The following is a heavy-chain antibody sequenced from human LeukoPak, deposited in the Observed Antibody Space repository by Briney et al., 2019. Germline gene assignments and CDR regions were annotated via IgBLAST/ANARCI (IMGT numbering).Heavy chain of an antibody. CDR3: AKPDTETDIVVVVAALPPFTY. V-gene: IGHV3-30*18. D-gene: IGHD2-15*01. CDR1: GFTFRTYG. J-gene: IGHJ4*02. Sequence: GGCLRRYCAASGFTFRTYGMHWVRQAPGKGLEWVAVISYDGSNKYYADSVKGRFTISRDNSKNTLYLQVNSLRAEDTAVYYCAKPDTETDIVVVVAALPPFTYCGERTLVTVSS. CDR2: ISYDGSNK.